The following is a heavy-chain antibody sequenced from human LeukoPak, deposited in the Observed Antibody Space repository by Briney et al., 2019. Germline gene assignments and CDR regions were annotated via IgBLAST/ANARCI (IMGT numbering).Heavy chain of an antibody. Sequence: PGGSLRLSCAASGFTVGSTYMSWVRQPPGKGLEWVSVIYSGGSTYYADSEKGRFTISRDNSKNTLYLQMNSLRAEDTAVYYCARDRGELLFNYYYYYMDVWGKGTTVTVSS. CDR3: ARDRGELLFNYYYYYMDV. J-gene: IGHJ6*03. CDR2: IYSGGST. CDR1: GFTVGSTY. V-gene: IGHV3-53*01. D-gene: IGHD1-26*01.